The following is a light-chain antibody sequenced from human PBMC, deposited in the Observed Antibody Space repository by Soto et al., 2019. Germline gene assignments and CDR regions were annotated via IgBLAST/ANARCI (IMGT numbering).Light chain of an antibody. CDR2: EGS. CDR3: CSYAPTSTFV. J-gene: IGLJ1*01. V-gene: IGLV2-23*01. CDR1: SSDVGNYNL. Sequence: QSVLPQPASVSGSPGQSITISCTGTSSDVGNYNLVSWYQQHPGKAPKLIIYEGSKRPSGVSNRFSGSKSGNTASLTVSGLQAEDEADYYCCSYAPTSTFVFGTGTKVTVL.